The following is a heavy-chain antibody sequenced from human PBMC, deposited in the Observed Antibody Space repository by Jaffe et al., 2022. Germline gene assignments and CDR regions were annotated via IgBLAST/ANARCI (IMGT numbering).Heavy chain of an antibody. CDR3: ARQVVSGSLREAFVM. J-gene: IGHJ3*02. CDR1: GYTFTYYW. V-gene: IGHV5-51*01. CDR2: IYPGDSDT. D-gene: IGHD2-15*01. Sequence: EVQLVQSGAEVKKPGESLKISCKGSGYTFTYYWIGWVRQLPGKGLEWMGIIYPGDSDTRYSPSFQGQVTISADRSISTAYLQWSSLKASDTAIYYCARQVVSGSLREAFVMWGQGTMVTVSS.